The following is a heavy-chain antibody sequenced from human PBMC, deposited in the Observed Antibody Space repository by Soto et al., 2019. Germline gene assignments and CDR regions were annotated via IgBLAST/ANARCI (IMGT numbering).Heavy chain of an antibody. J-gene: IGHJ4*02. Sequence: ASVKVSCKASGGTFSSYTISWVRQAPGQGLEWMGRIIPILGIANYAQKFQGRVTITADKSTSTAYMELSSLRSEDTAVYYCARDLGNILTGYYHQLDFDYWGQGTLVTVSS. D-gene: IGHD3-9*01. CDR1: GGTFSSYT. V-gene: IGHV1-69*04. CDR2: IIPILGIA. CDR3: ARDLGNILTGYYHQLDFDY.